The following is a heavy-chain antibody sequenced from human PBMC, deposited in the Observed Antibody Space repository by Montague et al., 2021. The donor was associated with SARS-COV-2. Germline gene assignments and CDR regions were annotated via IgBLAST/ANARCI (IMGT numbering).Heavy chain of an antibody. CDR2: ISYEGSKK. Sequence: SLSLSFSASGFSFNNFGIHWVRQAPDKGLEWVAVISYEGSKKSFADSVKGRFVISRDSSQNTVYLQMNSLRVEDTAMYYCVEASQFLWLGQFARDAFDLWGQGTLVSVSS. J-gene: IGHJ3*01. CDR1: GFSFNNFG. D-gene: IGHD3-10*01. CDR3: VEASQFLWLGQFARDAFDL. V-gene: IGHV3-30*18.